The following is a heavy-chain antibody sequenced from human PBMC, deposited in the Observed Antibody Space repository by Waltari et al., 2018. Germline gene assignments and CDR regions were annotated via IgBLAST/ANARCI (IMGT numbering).Heavy chain of an antibody. CDR2: ISYDGSNK. CDR1: GFTFSSYA. J-gene: IGHJ4*03. D-gene: IGHD3-10*01. CDR3: ARDGRITMVRGVQDY. V-gene: IGHV3-30*01. Sequence: QVQLVESGGGVVQPGRSLRLSCAASGFTFSSYAMHWVRQAPGKGLEWVAVISYDGSNKYYADSVKGRFTISRDNSKNTLYLQMNSLRAEDTAVYYCARDGRITMVRGVQDYWGQGTTVTVSS.